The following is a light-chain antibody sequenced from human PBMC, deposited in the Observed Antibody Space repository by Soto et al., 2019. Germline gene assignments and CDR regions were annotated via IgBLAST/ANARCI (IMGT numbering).Light chain of an antibody. J-gene: IGKJ1*01. CDR1: DNIVHW. CDR2: KAA. CDR3: QHYNSFSRT. Sequence: DIQMTQSPSTLSASVGYIVAITCRASDNIVHWVAWYQQKPGKAPKLLIYKAANLADEVPSRFAGSGSGTDFTLTITRLQPDDFATYYCQHYNSFSRTFGQGTRWIS. V-gene: IGKV1-5*03.